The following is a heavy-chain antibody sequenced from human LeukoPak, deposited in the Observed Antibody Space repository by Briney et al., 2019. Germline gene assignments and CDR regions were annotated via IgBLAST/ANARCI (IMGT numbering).Heavy chain of an antibody. Sequence: GEPLKISSKGSGSSFTSNWIGWGRRMPGKGLEWRGIIYPGDSDTRYSPSLQGQVSISADKSISTAYLQWSSLKASDSAMYYCAKGGNDDAFDIWGQGTMVTVSS. D-gene: IGHD1-1*01. CDR3: AKGGNDDAFDI. V-gene: IGHV5-51*01. CDR2: IYPGDSDT. CDR1: GSSFTSNW. J-gene: IGHJ3*02.